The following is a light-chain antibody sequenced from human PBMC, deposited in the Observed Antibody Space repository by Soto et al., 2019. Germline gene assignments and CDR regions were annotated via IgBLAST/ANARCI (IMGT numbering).Light chain of an antibody. Sequence: VSQSPGTLSLSPGERAILSCRASQSVSSYLVWYQQKTGQAPKLLIYDASNRATGIPARFSGSGSGTDFTLSISSLEPEDFAVYFCQQRSNWPPWTFGQGTKVDIK. V-gene: IGKV3-11*01. CDR1: QSVSSY. CDR3: QQRSNWPPWT. CDR2: DAS. J-gene: IGKJ1*01.